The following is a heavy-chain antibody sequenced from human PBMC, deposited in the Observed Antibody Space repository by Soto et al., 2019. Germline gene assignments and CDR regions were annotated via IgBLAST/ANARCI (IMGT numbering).Heavy chain of an antibody. D-gene: IGHD3-3*01. J-gene: IGHJ4*02. V-gene: IGHV4-59*08. Sequence: QVQLQESGPGLVKPSETLSLTCTVSGGSISSYYWSWIRQPPGKGLEWIVYINYSGSTTYNPSLRSRVTVSVDTSKNQLSLKLSSVTAADTAVYYCARHVNRGAIFDYWGQGTLVTVSS. CDR1: GGSISSYY. CDR2: INYSGST. CDR3: ARHVNRGAIFDY.